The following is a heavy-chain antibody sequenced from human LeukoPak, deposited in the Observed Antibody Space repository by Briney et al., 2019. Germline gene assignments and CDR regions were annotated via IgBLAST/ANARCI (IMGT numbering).Heavy chain of an antibody. J-gene: IGHJ3*01. Sequence: GGSLRLSCGGSGFTFNSYSMNWVRQAPGKGLEWVSSISSSGSSALYADSLRGRFTISRDNAKNSLYLQMNSLRPGDTAVYYCARERYSRSSHDALDLWGQGTMVTVSS. V-gene: IGHV3-21*01. D-gene: IGHD6-6*01. CDR1: GFTFNSYS. CDR3: ARERYSRSSHDALDL. CDR2: ISSSGSSA.